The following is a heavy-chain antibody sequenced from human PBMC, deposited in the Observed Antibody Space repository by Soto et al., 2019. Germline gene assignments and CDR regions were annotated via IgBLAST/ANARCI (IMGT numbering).Heavy chain of an antibody. D-gene: IGHD7-27*01. CDR2: ISNDGSKT. J-gene: IGHJ4*02. CDR1: GFTFSSYT. V-gene: IGHV3-30-3*02. CDR3: AKDHPFQPGDLGAAFDY. Sequence: QVQLVESGGGVVQPGRSLRLSCVASGFTFSSYTMQWVRQAPGRGLEWVAVISNDGSKTHFADSVKGRFSISRDNSTNTLHLQMASLRAEDTAVYDCAKDHPFQPGDLGAAFDYWGQGTRVTVSS.